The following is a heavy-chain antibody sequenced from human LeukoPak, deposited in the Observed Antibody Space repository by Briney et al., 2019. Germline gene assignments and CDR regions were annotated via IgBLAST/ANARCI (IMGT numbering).Heavy chain of an antibody. CDR3: ARDLRYYYDSSGYYEPHYFDY. Sequence: ASVKVSCKASGYTFTSYGISWVRQAPGQGREWMGCISAYNGNTNYAQKLQGRVTMTTDTSTSTAYMELRSLRSDDTTVYYCARDLRYYYDSSGYYEPHYFDYWGQGTLVTVSS. J-gene: IGHJ4*02. CDR1: GYTFTSYG. D-gene: IGHD3-22*01. CDR2: ISAYNGNT. V-gene: IGHV1-18*01.